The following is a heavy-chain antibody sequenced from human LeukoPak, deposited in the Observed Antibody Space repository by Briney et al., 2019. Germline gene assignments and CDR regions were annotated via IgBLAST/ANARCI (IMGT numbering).Heavy chain of an antibody. CDR3: AKNVAVAGTGWVDY. D-gene: IGHD6-19*01. CDR2: ISAYNGNT. CDR1: GYTFTSYG. Sequence: ASVKVSCKASGYTFTSYGISWVRQAPGQGLEWMGWISAYNGNTNYAQKLQGRVTMTTDTSTSTAYMELRSLRSDDTAVYYCAKNVAVAGTGWVDYWGQGTLVTVSS. J-gene: IGHJ4*02. V-gene: IGHV1-18*01.